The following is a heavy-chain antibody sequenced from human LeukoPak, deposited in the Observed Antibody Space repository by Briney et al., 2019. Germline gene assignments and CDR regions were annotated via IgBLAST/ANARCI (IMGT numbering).Heavy chain of an antibody. V-gene: IGHV3-30*02. CDR1: GFTFSSYG. Sequence: PGGSLRLSCAASGFTFSSYGMHWVRQAPGKGLEWVAFIRYDGSNKYYAGSVKGRFTISRDNSKNTLYLQMNSLRAEDTAVYYCAKAPRTYYYGSVNWFDPWGQGTLVTVSS. J-gene: IGHJ5*02. CDR2: IRYDGSNK. CDR3: AKAPRTYYYGSVNWFDP. D-gene: IGHD3-10*01.